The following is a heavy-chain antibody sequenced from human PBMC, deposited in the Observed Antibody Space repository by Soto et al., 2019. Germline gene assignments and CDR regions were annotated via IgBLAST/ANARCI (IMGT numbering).Heavy chain of an antibody. J-gene: IGHJ5*02. Sequence: HPGGSLRLSCVASGFTFSRYWMHWVRQDPGKGLVWVSRINSDGTITHYADSVKGRFTISRDNAKNTLYLQMNSLRAEDTAMYYCSREVLAFAVDPWGQGTRVTVSS. CDR2: INSDGTIT. CDR1: GFTFSRYW. CDR3: SREVLAFAVDP. D-gene: IGHD3-3*02. V-gene: IGHV3-74*01.